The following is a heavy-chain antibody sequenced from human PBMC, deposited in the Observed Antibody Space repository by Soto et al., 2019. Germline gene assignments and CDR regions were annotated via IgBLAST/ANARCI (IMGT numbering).Heavy chain of an antibody. CDR2: IYSGNSER. J-gene: IGHJ6*02. Sequence: PGESLKISCHAPGYALSDYWIGWVRPRPGKGTEWLGSIYSGNSERRYSPSFEGQVTISADKSKNTSFLQVTGLKASDTAKYYCARHASLSSCYIPVCSGLDIWGLGTMVTVSS. D-gene: IGHD2-21*01. CDR1: GYALSDYW. V-gene: IGHV5-51*01. CDR3: ARHASLSSCYIPVCSGLDI.